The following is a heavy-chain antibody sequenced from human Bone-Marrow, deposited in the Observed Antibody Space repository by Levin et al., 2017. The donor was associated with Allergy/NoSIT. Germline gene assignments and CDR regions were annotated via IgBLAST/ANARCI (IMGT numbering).Heavy chain of an antibody. CDR3: ARTPLRILVVPAATPHFDY. J-gene: IGHJ4*02. V-gene: IGHV3-74*01. Sequence: PGGSLRLSCAASGFTFSSYWMHWVRQAPGKGLVWVSRINSDGSSTSYADSVKGRFTISRDNAKNTLYLQMNSLRAEDTAVYYCARTPLRILVVPAATPHFDYWGQGTLVTVSS. CDR1: GFTFSSYW. D-gene: IGHD2-2*02. CDR2: INSDGSST.